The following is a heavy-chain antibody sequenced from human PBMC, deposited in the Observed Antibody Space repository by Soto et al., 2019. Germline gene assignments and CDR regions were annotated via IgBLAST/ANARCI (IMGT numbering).Heavy chain of an antibody. CDR3: ASDRSSGWDQGYGMDV. CDR1: GGSISTYY. Sequence: PSETLSLTCTVSGGSISTYYWSWIRQPPGKGLEWIGYIYYSGSTSYNPSLKSRVTISVDTSKNQFSLKLRSVTAADTAAYYCASDRSSGWDQGYGMDVWGQGTTVTVS. V-gene: IGHV4-59*01. D-gene: IGHD6-19*01. CDR2: IYYSGST. J-gene: IGHJ6*02.